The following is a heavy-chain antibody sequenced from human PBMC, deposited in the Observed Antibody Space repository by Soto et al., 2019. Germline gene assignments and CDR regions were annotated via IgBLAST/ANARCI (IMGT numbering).Heavy chain of an antibody. D-gene: IGHD1-1*01. CDR1: GFTFSSYA. CDR2: ISGSGGST. J-gene: IGHJ6*03. Sequence: GGSLRLSCAASGFTFSSYAMSWVRQAPGKGLEWVSAISGSGGSTYYADSVKGRFTISRDNSKNTLYLQMNSLRAEDTAVYYCAKSGYKNYYYYYLAVWGQGTMVTVSS. V-gene: IGHV3-23*01. CDR3: AKSGYKNYYYYYLAV.